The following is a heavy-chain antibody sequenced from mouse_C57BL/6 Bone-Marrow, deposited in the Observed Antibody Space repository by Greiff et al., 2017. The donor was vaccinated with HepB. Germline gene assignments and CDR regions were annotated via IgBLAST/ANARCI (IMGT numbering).Heavy chain of an antibody. CDR3: ARDDYDDDGFAY. CDR1: GYSITSGYY. V-gene: IGHV3-6*01. D-gene: IGHD2-4*01. Sequence: EVHLVESGPGLVKPSQSLSLTCSVTGYSITSGYYWNWIRQFPGNKLEWMGYISYDGSNNYNPSLKNRISITRDTSKNQFFLKLNSVTTEDTATYYCARDDYDDDGFAYWGQGTLVTVSA. CDR2: ISYDGSN. J-gene: IGHJ3*01.